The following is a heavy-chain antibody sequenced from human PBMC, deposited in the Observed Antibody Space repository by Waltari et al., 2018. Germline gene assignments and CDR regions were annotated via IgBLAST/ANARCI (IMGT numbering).Heavy chain of an antibody. D-gene: IGHD1-26*01. Sequence: QVQLVQSGAEVKKPGASVKVSCKASGYTLTGYYMPWVRQALGQGLGWMGRINPNSGGTNYAQKLQGRVTMTRDTSISTAYMELIRLRSDDTAVYYCAREFWSSGSYYFIWGQGTLVTVSS. CDR2: INPNSGGT. J-gene: IGHJ4*02. CDR3: AREFWSSGSYYFI. CDR1: GYTLTGYY. V-gene: IGHV1-2*06.